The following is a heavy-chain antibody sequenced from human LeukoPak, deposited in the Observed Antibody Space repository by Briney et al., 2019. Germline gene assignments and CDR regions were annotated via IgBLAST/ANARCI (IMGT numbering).Heavy chain of an antibody. CDR1: GYTFTGYY. D-gene: IGHD3-10*01. CDR2: INPNSGGT. J-gene: IGHJ3*02. Sequence: ASVKVSCKASGYTFTGYYMHWVRQAPGQGLEWMGWINPNSGGTNYAQKFQGWVTMTRDTSISTAYIELSRLRSDDTAVYYCARGGGSGSYYPPDAFDIWGQGTMVTVSS. V-gene: IGHV1-2*04. CDR3: ARGGGSGSYYPPDAFDI.